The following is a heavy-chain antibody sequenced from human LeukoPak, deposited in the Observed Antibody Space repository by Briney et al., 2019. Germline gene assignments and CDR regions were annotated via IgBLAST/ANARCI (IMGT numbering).Heavy chain of an antibody. CDR1: GFTFSSYV. J-gene: IGHJ4*02. Sequence: GGSLRLSCAASGFTFSSYVMHWVRQAPGKGLEWVAIISYDGSNEYYADSVRGRFAISRDNSKNTLYLQMNSLRAADTAVYYCARGKGTSYLSSFDYWGQGTLVTVSS. CDR2: ISYDGSNE. CDR3: ARGKGTSYLSSFDY. V-gene: IGHV3-30*09. D-gene: IGHD6-6*01.